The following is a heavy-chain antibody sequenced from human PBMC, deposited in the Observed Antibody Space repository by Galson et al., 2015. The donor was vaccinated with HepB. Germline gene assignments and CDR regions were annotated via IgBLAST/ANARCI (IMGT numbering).Heavy chain of an antibody. V-gene: IGHV4-30-2*01. D-gene: IGHD5-12*01. J-gene: IGHJ3*02. CDR1: GGSISSGGYS. Sequence: TLSLTCAVSGGSISSGGYSWSWIRQPPGRGLECIGYIYHTGSTYYNPSLKRLVTISVDRSKSQFSLKLNSVTAANTAAYYCARGLDYGGYSYDLGKAFDIWGQGTIVTVSS. CDR3: ARGLDYGGYSYDLGKAFDI. CDR2: IYHTGST.